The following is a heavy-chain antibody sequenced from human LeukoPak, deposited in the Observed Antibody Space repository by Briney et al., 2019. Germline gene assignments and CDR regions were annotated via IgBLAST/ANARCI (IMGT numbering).Heavy chain of an antibody. D-gene: IGHD3-10*01. J-gene: IGHJ4*02. CDR2: INHGGTT. CDR1: GGSFSDYF. CDR3: ARERPGAPMDY. V-gene: IGHV4-34*01. Sequence: SETLSLTCAVYGGSFSDYFWSWIRQPPGKGLEWIGEINHGGTTNYNPSLKSRVIISIDRSKNQVSLKLNSVTAADTAVYYCARERPGAPMDYWGQGTLVTVSS.